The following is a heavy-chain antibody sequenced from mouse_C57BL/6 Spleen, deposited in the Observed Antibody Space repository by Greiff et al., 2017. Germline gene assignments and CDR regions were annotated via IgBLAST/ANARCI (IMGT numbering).Heavy chain of an antibody. CDR1: GYAFSSSW. V-gene: IGHV1-82*01. Sequence: QVQLQQSGPELVKPGASVKISCKASGYAFSSSWMNWVKQRPGKGLEWIGRIYPGDGDTNYNGKFKGKATLTADKSSSTAYMQLSSLTSEDSAVYFCARLTTVVARGFDYWGQGTTLTVSS. CDR2: IYPGDGDT. CDR3: ARLTTVVARGFDY. J-gene: IGHJ2*01. D-gene: IGHD1-1*01.